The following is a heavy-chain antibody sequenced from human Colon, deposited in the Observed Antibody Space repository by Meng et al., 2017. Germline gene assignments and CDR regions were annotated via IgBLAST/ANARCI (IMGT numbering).Heavy chain of an antibody. V-gene: IGHV4-59*01. D-gene: IGHD6-19*01. CDR3: AGDSSGYNWLDP. J-gene: IGHJ5*02. CDR1: GGSISNYY. Sequence: ESGPRLWKPSETLSLTCTVSGGSISNYYWSWIRQPPGKGLEWIGYIYYSGTTNYNPSLKSRVTISIDTSKNQFSLKLKSVTAADTAVYYCAGDSSGYNWLDPWGQGTLVTVSS. CDR2: IYYSGTT.